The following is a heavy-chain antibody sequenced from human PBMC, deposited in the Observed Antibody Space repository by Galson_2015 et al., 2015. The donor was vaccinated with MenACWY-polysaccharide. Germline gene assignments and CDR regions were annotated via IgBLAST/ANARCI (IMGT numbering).Heavy chain of an antibody. CDR2: VYAGVST. CDR3: ARDTTGIAASAVY. Sequence: LSLTCSISGGSISGYYWSWIRQPAGRGLEWIGRVYAGVSTTYNPSLKSRVTISIDTSKNQFSLKLTSVTAADTAVYFCARDTTGIAASAVYWGQGTLVTVSS. J-gene: IGHJ4*02. CDR1: GGSISGYY. V-gene: IGHV4-4*07. D-gene: IGHD6-13*01.